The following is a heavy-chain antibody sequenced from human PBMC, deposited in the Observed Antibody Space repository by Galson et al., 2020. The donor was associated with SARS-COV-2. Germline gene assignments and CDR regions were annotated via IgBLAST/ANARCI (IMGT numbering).Heavy chain of an antibody. J-gene: IGHJ3*02. Sequence: ASVKVSCKASGYTFTGYYMHWVRQAPGQGLEWMGWINPNSGGTNYAQKFQGMVTMTRDTSISTAYMELSRLRSDDTAVYYCARGTYDILTGYRADDAFDIWGQGTMVTVSS. D-gene: IGHD3-9*01. CDR2: INPNSGGT. CDR1: GYTFTGYY. V-gene: IGHV1-2*02. CDR3: ARGTYDILTGYRADDAFDI.